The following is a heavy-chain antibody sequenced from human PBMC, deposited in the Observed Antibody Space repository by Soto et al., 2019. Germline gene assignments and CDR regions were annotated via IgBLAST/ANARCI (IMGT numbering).Heavy chain of an antibody. CDR2: INPNSGGT. D-gene: IGHD3-3*01. Sequence: ASVKVSCKASGYTFTGYYMHWVRQAPGQGLEWMGWINPNSGGTNYAQKFQGRVTMTRDTSISTAYMELSRLRSDDTAVYYCARGYYDFWSQSEDGMDVWGHGTTVTVSS. J-gene: IGHJ6*02. V-gene: IGHV1-2*02. CDR3: ARGYYDFWSQSEDGMDV. CDR1: GYTFTGYY.